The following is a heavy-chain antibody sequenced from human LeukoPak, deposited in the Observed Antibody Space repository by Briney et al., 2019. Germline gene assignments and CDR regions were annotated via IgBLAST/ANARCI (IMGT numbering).Heavy chain of an antibody. D-gene: IGHD3-9*01. Sequence: GGSLRLSCAASGFTFNNYAMSWVRQAPGKGLEWVSAISGRGDNTYNADSVKGRFTISRDNSKNTLYLQMNSLRAEDTAVYYCAKDHGYYDILTPFDYWGQGTLVTVSS. CDR3: AKDHGYYDILTPFDY. J-gene: IGHJ4*02. V-gene: IGHV3-23*01. CDR2: ISGRGDNT. CDR1: GFTFNNYA.